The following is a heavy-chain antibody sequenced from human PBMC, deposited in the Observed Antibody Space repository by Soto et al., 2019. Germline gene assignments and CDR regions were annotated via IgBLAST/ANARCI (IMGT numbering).Heavy chain of an antibody. J-gene: IGHJ3*02. D-gene: IGHD3-3*01. CDR1: GGPISSGGYY. V-gene: IGHV4-31*03. Sequence: PSETLSLTCTVSGGPISSGGYYWSWIRQHPGKGLEWIGYIYYSGSTYYNPSLKSRVTISVDTSKNQFSLKLSSVTAADTAVYYCARAPQSGDAFDIWGQGTMVTVSS. CDR2: IYYSGST. CDR3: ARAPQSGDAFDI.